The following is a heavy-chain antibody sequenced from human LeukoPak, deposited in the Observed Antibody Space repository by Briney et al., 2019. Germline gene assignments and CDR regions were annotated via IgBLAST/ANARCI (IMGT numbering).Heavy chain of an antibody. CDR3: ARGVEPLAANTLAY. CDR2: LYSDGNT. D-gene: IGHD1-14*01. V-gene: IGHV3-53*01. Sequence: GGSLRLSCAASGFTVITNDMTWVRQAPGKGLEWVSVLYSDGNTKYADSVQGRFTISRDNSKNTLYLEMNSLSPDDTAVYYCARGVEPLAANTLAYWGQGNLVAVSS. CDR1: GFTVITND. J-gene: IGHJ4*02.